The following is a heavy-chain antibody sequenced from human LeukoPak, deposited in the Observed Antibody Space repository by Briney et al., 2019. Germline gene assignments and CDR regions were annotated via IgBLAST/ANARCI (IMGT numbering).Heavy chain of an antibody. CDR3: AKDESSSQYYFDY. CDR2: ISYDGSNK. J-gene: IGHJ4*02. Sequence: GGSLRLPCAASGFTFDDYGMSWVRQAPGKGLEWVAVISYDGSNKYYADSVKGRFTISRDNSKNTLYLQMNSLRAEDTAVYYCAKDESSSQYYFDYWGQGTLVTVSS. CDR1: GFTFDDYG. V-gene: IGHV3-30*18. D-gene: IGHD6-13*01.